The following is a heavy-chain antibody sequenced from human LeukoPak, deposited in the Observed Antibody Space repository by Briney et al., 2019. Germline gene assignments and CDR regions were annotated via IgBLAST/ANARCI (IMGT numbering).Heavy chain of an antibody. D-gene: IGHD3-3*01. Sequence: ASVKVSCKASGYTFTGYYMHWVRQAPGQGLEWMGWINPNSGGTNYAQKFQGRVTMTRDTSISTAYMELSRLRSDDTAVYYCARVPTYDFWSGYVDYWGQGTLVTVSS. CDR1: GYTFTGYY. V-gene: IGHV1-2*02. J-gene: IGHJ4*02. CDR2: INPNSGGT. CDR3: ARVPTYDFWSGYVDY.